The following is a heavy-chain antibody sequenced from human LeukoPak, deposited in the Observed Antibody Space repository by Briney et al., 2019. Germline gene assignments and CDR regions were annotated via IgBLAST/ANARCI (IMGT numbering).Heavy chain of an antibody. CDR2: ISGNDGST. CDR3: TKDINNSGWIDAFDM. J-gene: IGHJ3*02. V-gene: IGHV3-23*01. Sequence: SGGSLRLYCTASEFTFSTSWMNWVRQAPGKGLEWVSGISGNDGSTYYADSMKGRVTISRDNSKNMLYLQMNSLRAEDTAAYYCTKDINNSGWIDAFDMWGQGTMVTVSS. CDR1: EFTFSTSW. D-gene: IGHD6-19*01.